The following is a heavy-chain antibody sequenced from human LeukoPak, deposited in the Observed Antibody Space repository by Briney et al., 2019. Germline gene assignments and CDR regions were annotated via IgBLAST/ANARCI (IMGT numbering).Heavy chain of an antibody. Sequence: ASVKVSCNASGYTFTSYDINWWRQAPGQGLEWLGWMNPNSGNTGYEQKFQGRVNMTKNPSISTAYMELSSLRSEYTAVYYCARAPTYSSGYWFDPWGQGTLVTVSS. CDR2: MNPNSGNT. V-gene: IGHV1-8*01. CDR1: GYTFTSYD. J-gene: IGHJ5*02. D-gene: IGHD6-19*01. CDR3: ARAPTYSSGYWFDP.